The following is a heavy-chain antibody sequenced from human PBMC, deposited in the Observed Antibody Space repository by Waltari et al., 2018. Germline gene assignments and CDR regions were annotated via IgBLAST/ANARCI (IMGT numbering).Heavy chain of an antibody. J-gene: IGHJ4*02. D-gene: IGHD2-21*02. CDR2: IYPWDSDT. Sequence: EVELVQSGAEVKKPGESLRISCKGSGYNFDHYWIGWVRQKPGRGLEWMGSIYPWDSDTRYSPSFQGQVIISADKSISTAYLQWSSLKASDTAMYYCARRDSYGGNSAVGFDYWGQGTLVTVSS. CDR1: GYNFDHYW. V-gene: IGHV5-51*01. CDR3: ARRDSYGGNSAVGFDY.